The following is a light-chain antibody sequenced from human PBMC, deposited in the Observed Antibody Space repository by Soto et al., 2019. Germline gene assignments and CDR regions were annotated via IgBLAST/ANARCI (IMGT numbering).Light chain of an antibody. CDR3: QQYNNWPLT. J-gene: IGKJ3*01. CDR2: GAS. Sequence: EIVMTQSPATLSVSPGERVTLSCRASQSVSSNLAWYQQKPGQAPRLLIYGASTRATGIAARFSGSGSGTEFTLTISSPQSEDSAVYYCQQYNNWPLTFGPGTKVDIK. CDR1: QSVSSN. V-gene: IGKV3-15*01.